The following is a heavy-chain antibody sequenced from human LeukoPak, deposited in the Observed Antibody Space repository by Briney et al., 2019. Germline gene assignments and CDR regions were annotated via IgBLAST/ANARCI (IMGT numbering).Heavy chain of an antibody. D-gene: IGHD3-22*01. CDR3: ARASIHDYYDSSGPFDY. V-gene: IGHV5-51*01. CDR1: GYSFTSYW. J-gene: IGHJ4*02. Sequence: KISCKGSGYSFTSYWIGWVRQMPGKGLEWMGIIYPGDSDTRYSPSFQGQVTISADKSISTAYLQWSSLKASDTAMYYCARASIHDYYDSSGPFDYWGQGTLVTVSS. CDR2: IYPGDSDT.